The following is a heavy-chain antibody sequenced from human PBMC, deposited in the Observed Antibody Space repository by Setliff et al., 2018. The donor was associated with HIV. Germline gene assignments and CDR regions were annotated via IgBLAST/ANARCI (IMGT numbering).Heavy chain of an antibody. J-gene: IGHJ4*02. Sequence: GASVKVSCKISGYTLTELSRHWVRQAPGKGLEWMGRFDPEDGESIYAQKFQGRVTMTDDTSADTAYMELCSLTSEDTAVYYCATDHGAAGAFDYWGQGTLVTVSS. CDR3: ATDHGAAGAFDY. CDR2: FDPEDGES. CDR1: GYTLTELS. D-gene: IGHD1-26*01. V-gene: IGHV1-24*01.